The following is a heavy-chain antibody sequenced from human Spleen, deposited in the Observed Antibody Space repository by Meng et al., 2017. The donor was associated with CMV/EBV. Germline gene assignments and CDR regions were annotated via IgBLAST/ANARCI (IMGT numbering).Heavy chain of an antibody. J-gene: IGHJ4*02. CDR1: GFTFSSYG. V-gene: IGHV3-30*02. CDR2: IRYDGSNK. CDR3: AKDLSRYCSSTSCYSDY. D-gene: IGHD2-2*02. Sequence: GGSLRLSCAAFGFTFSSYGMHWVRQAPGKGLEWVAFIRYDGSNKYYADSVKGRFTISRDNSKNTLYLQMNSLRAEDTAVYYCAKDLSRYCSSTSCYSDYWGQGTLVTVSS.